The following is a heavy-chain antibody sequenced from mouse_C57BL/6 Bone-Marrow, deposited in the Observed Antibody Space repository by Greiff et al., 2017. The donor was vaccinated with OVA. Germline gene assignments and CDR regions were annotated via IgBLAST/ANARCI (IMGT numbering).Heavy chain of an antibody. D-gene: IGHD1-1*01. CDR1: GYTFTSYW. Sequence: QVHVKQSGAELAKPGASVKLSCKASGYTFTSYWMHWVKQRPGQGLEWIGYINPSSGYTKYNQKFNDKATLTADKSSSTAYMQLSSLTYEDSAVYYCARGAITTVVATGYFDVWGTGTTVTVSS. V-gene: IGHV1-7*01. J-gene: IGHJ1*03. CDR2: INPSSGYT. CDR3: ARGAITTVVATGYFDV.